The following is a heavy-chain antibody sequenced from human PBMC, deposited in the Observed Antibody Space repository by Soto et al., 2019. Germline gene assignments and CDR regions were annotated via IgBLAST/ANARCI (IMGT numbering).Heavy chain of an antibody. Sequence: QVQLVQSGAEVKKPGSSVKVSCKVSGGRFNTNAISWLRQAPGQGLEWMGGIIAIFDKANYGQRFQDRVTMTADEATSTAYMELSRLRSDETAVYFCTREAHGGNFESWGQGTLVTVSS. CDR1: GGRFNTNA. J-gene: IGHJ4*02. V-gene: IGHV1-69*12. D-gene: IGHD2-15*01. CDR2: IIAIFDKA. CDR3: TREAHGGNFES.